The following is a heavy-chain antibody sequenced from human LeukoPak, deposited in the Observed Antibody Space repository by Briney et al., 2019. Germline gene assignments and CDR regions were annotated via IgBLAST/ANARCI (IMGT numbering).Heavy chain of an antibody. CDR3: ARNRGWQQFDY. CDR2: IKTDGSEK. V-gene: IGHV3-7*01. CDR1: GFTFSRYW. D-gene: IGHD5-24*01. Sequence: GGSLRLSCAASGFTFSRYWMHWVRQAPGKGLEWVATIKTDGSEKYYVDYVQGRFTISRDNAKNSLFLQINSLRAEDTAVYYCARNRGWQQFDYWGQGTLVTVSS. J-gene: IGHJ4*02.